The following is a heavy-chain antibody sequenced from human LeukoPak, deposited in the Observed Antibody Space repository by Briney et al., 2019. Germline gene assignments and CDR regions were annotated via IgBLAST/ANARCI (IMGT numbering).Heavy chain of an antibody. V-gene: IGHV4-30-2*01. CDR3: ARALDDFWSGYVKGYYFDY. J-gene: IGHJ4*02. Sequence: SETLSLTCAVSGGSISSGGSSWSWIRQPPGKGLEWIRYIYHSGSTYYNPSLKSRVTISVDRSKNQFSLKLSSVTAADTAVYYCARALDDFWSGYVKGYYFDYWGQGTLVTVSS. D-gene: IGHD3-3*01. CDR1: GGSISSGGSS. CDR2: IYHSGST.